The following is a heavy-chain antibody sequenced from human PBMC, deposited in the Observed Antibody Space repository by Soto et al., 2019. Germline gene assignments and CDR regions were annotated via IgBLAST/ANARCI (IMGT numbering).Heavy chain of an antibody. CDR1: GFTFTSSA. D-gene: IGHD3-22*01. J-gene: IGHJ4*02. CDR2: IVVGSGNT. CDR3: AAADMYVNYYDSSGYFDY. Sequence: ASVKVSCKASGFTFTSSAVQWVRQARGQRLEWIGWIVVGSGNTNYAQKFQERVTITRDMSTSTAYMELSSLRPEDTAVYYCAAADMYVNYYDSSGYFDYWGQGTLVTVSS. V-gene: IGHV1-58*01.